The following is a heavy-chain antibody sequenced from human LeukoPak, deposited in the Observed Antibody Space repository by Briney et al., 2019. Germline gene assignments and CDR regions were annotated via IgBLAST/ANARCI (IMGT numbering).Heavy chain of an antibody. CDR1: GGSISSSSYY. D-gene: IGHD3-9*01. Sequence: SETLSLTCTVSGGSISSSSYYWGWIRQPPGKGLEWIGSIYYSGSTYYNPSLKSRVTISVDTSKNQFSLKLSSVTAADTVVYYCARHYGYYDILTGYYLNWFDPWGQGTLVTVSS. CDR3: ARHYGYYDILTGYYLNWFDP. V-gene: IGHV4-39*01. J-gene: IGHJ5*02. CDR2: IYYSGST.